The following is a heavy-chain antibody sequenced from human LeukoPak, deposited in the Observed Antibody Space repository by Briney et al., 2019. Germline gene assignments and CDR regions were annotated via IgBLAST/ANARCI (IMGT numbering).Heavy chain of an antibody. CDR3: AQIAAAGLTLDY. CDR1: GFTFSSYG. J-gene: IGHJ4*02. CDR2: ISYDGSNK. D-gene: IGHD6-13*01. Sequence: GRSLRLSCAASGFTFSSYGMHWVRQAPGKGLEWVAVISYDGSNKYYADSVKGRITISRDNSKNTLYLQMNSLRAEDTAVYYCAQIAAAGLTLDYWGQGTLVTVSS. V-gene: IGHV3-30*03.